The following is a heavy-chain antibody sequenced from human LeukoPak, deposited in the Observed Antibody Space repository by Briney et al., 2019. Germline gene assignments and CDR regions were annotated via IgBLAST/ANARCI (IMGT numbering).Heavy chain of an antibody. CDR2: IIPIFGTA. CDR3: ASGDSSGYRIGNYYGMDV. J-gene: IGHJ6*02. V-gene: IGHV1-69*01. Sequence: SSVKVSCKASGGTFSSYAISWVRQAPGQGLEWMGGIIPIFGTANYAQKFQGRVTITADESTSTAYMELSSLRSEDTAVYCCASGDSSGYRIGNYYGMDVWGQGTTVTVSS. D-gene: IGHD3-22*01. CDR1: GGTFSSYA.